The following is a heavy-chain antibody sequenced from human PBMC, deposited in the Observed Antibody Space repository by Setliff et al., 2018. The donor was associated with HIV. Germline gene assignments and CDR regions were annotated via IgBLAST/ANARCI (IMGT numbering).Heavy chain of an antibody. V-gene: IGHV4-34*01. CDR1: GGSFSGYY. J-gene: IGHJ4*02. Sequence: SETLSLTCAVYGGSFSGYYWTWIRQPPGKGLEWIGEINHSGSTNYNPSLKSRVTMSVDTSKNQFSLKLSSVTAADTSVYYCATYSSSWPDYWGQGTLVTV. D-gene: IGHD6-13*01. CDR3: ATYSSSWPDY. CDR2: INHSGST.